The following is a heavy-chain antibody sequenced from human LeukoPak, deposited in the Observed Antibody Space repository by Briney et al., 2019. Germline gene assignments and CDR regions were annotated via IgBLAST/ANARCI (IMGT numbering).Heavy chain of an antibody. CDR1: GYTFTGYY. D-gene: IGHD2-2*01. Sequence: ASVKVSCKASGYTFTGYYMHWVRQAPGQGLEWMGWINPNSGGTNYAQKFQGRVTMTRDTSISTAYVELNRLRSDDTAFFYAARGLRYCSSTSCYGIDYWGQGTLVTVSS. V-gene: IGHV1-2*02. CDR3: ARGLRYCSSTSCYGIDY. J-gene: IGHJ4*02. CDR2: INPNSGGT.